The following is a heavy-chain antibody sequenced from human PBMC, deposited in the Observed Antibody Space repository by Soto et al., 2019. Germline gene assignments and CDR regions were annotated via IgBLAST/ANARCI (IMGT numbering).Heavy chain of an antibody. Sequence: ASVKVSCKASGYTFTSYGISWVRQAPGQGLEWMGWISAYNGNTNYAQKLQGRVTMTTDTSTSTAYMELRSLRSDDTAVYYCARSLGGDYYDSSGYDYWGQGTLVTVSS. CDR3: ARSLGGDYYDSSGYDY. CDR2: ISAYNGNT. CDR1: GYTFTSYG. V-gene: IGHV1-18*01. J-gene: IGHJ4*02. D-gene: IGHD3-22*01.